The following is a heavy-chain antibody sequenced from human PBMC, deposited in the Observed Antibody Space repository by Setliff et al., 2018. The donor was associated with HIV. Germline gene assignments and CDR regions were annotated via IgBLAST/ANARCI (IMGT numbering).Heavy chain of an antibody. CDR1: GYTFSNFG. J-gene: IGHJ4*02. V-gene: IGHV1-18*01. D-gene: IGHD3-16*02. CDR2: ISVYNDNT. CDR3: ARAYYDSVWGSHRYRFYYFDY. Sequence: ASVKVSCKATGYTFSNFGISWVRQAPGQGLEWMGWISVYNDNTKYAQKFRGRVTMTTDTSTSSVYMELRSLRSEDTAVYYCARAYYDSVWGSHRYRFYYFDYWGQGSLVTVSS.